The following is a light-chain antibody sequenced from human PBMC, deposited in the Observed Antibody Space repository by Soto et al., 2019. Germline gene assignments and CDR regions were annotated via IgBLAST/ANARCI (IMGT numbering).Light chain of an antibody. CDR3: QHNNTYPLT. V-gene: IGKV1-5*03. CDR1: QTISSW. CDR2: KAS. J-gene: IGKJ4*01. Sequence: DIQMTQSPSTLSASVGDRVTITCRASQTISSWLAWYQQKPGKAPKLLIYKASNLEGGVPSRFSGSGSGTEINITISSLQPDDFATYYCQHNNTYPLTFGGGTTVEIK.